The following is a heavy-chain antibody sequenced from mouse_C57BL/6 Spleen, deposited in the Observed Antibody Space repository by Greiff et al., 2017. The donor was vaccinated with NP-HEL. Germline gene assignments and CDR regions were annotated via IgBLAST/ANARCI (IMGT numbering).Heavy chain of an antibody. CDR3: ARRDV. CDR2: INPSTGGT. J-gene: IGHJ1*03. CDR1: GYSFTGYY. Sequence: VQLQQSGPELVKPGASVKISCKASGYSFTGYYMNWVKQSPEKSLEWIGEINPSTGGTTYNQKFKAKATLTVDKSSSTAYMQLKSLTSEDSAVYYCARRDVWGTGTTVTVSS. V-gene: IGHV1-42*01.